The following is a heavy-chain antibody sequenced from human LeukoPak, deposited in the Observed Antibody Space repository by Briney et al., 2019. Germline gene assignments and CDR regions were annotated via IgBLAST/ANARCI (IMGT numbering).Heavy chain of an antibody. V-gene: IGHV4-59*08. Sequence: SETLSLTCTVSGGSISNYFWSWIRQPPGKGLEWIGNIYYSGSTNYNPSLNSRVTISVNTSKNQFSLKLNSVTAAYTAVYYCARHGSLDCWGQGTLVTVSS. CDR2: IYYSGST. J-gene: IGHJ4*02. CDR3: ARHGSLDC. CDR1: GGSISNYF.